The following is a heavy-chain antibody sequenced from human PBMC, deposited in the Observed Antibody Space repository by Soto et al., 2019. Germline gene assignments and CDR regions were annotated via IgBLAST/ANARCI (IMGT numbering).Heavy chain of an antibody. V-gene: IGHV1-2*02. D-gene: IGHD3-22*01. CDR2: INPNSGGT. Sequence: VASVKVSCKASGYTFTGYYMHWVRQAPGQGLEWMGWINPNSGGTNYAQEFQGRVTMTRDTSISTAYMELSRLRSDDTAVYYCAREATMIVVVDEDYYYYGMDVWGQGTTVTVSS. CDR1: GYTFTGYY. CDR3: AREATMIVVVDEDYYYYGMDV. J-gene: IGHJ6*02.